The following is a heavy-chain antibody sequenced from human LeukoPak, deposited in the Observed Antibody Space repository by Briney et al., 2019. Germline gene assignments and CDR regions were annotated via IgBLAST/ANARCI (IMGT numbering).Heavy chain of an antibody. CDR3: ARVVSYYDYVWGSYRYVYFDY. J-gene: IGHJ4*02. CDR2: IYHSGST. D-gene: IGHD3-16*02. Sequence: SQTLSLTCAVSGGSISSGGYSWSWIRQPPGKGLEWIGYIYHSGSTYYNPSLKSRVTISVDRSKNQFSLKLSSVTAADTAVYYCARVVSYYDYVWGSYRYVYFDYWGQGTLVTVSS. V-gene: IGHV4-30-2*01. CDR1: GGSISSGGYS.